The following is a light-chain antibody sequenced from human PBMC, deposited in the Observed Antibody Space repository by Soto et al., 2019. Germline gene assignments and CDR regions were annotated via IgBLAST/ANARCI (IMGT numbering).Light chain of an antibody. V-gene: IGKV3-20*01. CDR1: QSVGPY. J-gene: IGKJ3*01. CDR2: GAS. Sequence: EVVLTQSPGTLSLSPGGRASLSCRASQSVGPYLAWYQQKPGQAPRLLIYGASSRATGIPDRFSGSGPGTDFTLTISRLEPEDFAVYFCQQYANSPFTFGPGTKVDIK. CDR3: QQYANSPFT.